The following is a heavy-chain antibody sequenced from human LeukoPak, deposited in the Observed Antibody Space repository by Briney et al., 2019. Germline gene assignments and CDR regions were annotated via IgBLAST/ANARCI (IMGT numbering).Heavy chain of an antibody. Sequence: GGSLRLSCAASGFTFSSYAMSWVRQAPGKGLEWVSAISGSSSYIYYADSVKGRFTISRDNAKNSLYLQMNSLRAEDTAVYYCARKLYDSGGYYSYYFDYWGQGTLVTVSS. CDR2: ISGSSSYI. J-gene: IGHJ4*02. CDR3: ARKLYDSGGYYSYYFDY. CDR1: GFTFSSYA. V-gene: IGHV3-21*01. D-gene: IGHD3-22*01.